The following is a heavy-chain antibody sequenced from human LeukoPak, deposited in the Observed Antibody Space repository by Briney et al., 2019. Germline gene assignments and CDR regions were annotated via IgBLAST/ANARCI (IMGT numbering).Heavy chain of an antibody. CDR3: ARDDYYSS. V-gene: IGHV3-74*03. CDR2: IMFDGTFT. Sequence: GGSLRLSCVGSGFTLSNYWMHWVRPAPGKGLVWVSRIMFDGTFTMYADSVKGRFTNSRDNAKNTLYLQMNSLRAEDTAVYYCARDDYYSSWGQGTLVTVSS. CDR1: GFTLSNYW. J-gene: IGHJ5*02. D-gene: IGHD3-10*01.